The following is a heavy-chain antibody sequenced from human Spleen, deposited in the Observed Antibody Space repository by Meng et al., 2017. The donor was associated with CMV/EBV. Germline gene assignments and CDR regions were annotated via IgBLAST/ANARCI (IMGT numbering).Heavy chain of an antibody. CDR2: IYPGDSDT. J-gene: IGHJ4*02. CDR3: ARGISSGY. Sequence: GESLKISCKGSGFTFSTFEIAWVRQMPGKGLEWMGIIYPGDSDTRYSPSFQGQVTISADKSISTAYLQWSSLKASDTAMYYCARGISSGYWGQGTLVTVSS. CDR1: GFTFSTFE. D-gene: IGHD3-10*01. V-gene: IGHV5-51*01.